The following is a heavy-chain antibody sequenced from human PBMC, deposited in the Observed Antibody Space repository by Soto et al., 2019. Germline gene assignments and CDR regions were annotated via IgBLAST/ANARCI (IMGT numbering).Heavy chain of an antibody. D-gene: IGHD5-12*01. V-gene: IGHV1-69*01. CDR1: GATYSTSA. CDR3: ARGGVDVVATSAFDY. Sequence: GPQVKVSCKASGATYSTSAISWVRQAPGQGLEWMGGINPILGTPDYAHKFQGRVTITADESTSTVYMELGSLRSEDTALYFCARGGVDVVATSAFDYWGQGTLVTVSS. J-gene: IGHJ4*02. CDR2: INPILGTP.